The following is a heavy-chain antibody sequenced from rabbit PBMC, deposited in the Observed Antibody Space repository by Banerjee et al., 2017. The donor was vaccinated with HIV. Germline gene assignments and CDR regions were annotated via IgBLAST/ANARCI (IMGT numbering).Heavy chain of an antibody. CDR1: GFDFSSYYD. CDR2: IYTGDGST. J-gene: IGHJ6*01. Sequence: QSLEESGGDLVQPEGSLTLTCKASGFDFSSYYDMCWVRQAPGKGLEWIACIYTGDGSTYYASWAKGRFTISKASSTTVTLQMTSLTGADTATYFCARDKGSAYGWSYDLWGPGTLVTVS. CDR3: ARDKGSAYGWSYDL. V-gene: IGHV1S40*01. D-gene: IGHD6-1*01.